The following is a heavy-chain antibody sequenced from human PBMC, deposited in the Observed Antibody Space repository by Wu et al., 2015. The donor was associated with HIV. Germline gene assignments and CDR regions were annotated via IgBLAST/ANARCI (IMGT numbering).Heavy chain of an antibody. D-gene: IGHD5-12*01. CDR1: GYNFISYG. CDR2: ITGYNGNT. CDR3: ARGLDIVATQYIHYYYYMDV. V-gene: IGHV1-18*01. Sequence: QVQLVQSGAEVKKPGASMKVSCKASGYNFISYGISWVRQAPGQGLEWMGWITGYNGNTNYAQKFQGRVTMTTDTSTSTAYMELSSLRSEDTAVYYCARGLDIVATQYIHYYYYMDVVGTKRDRRSPSP. J-gene: IGHJ6*03.